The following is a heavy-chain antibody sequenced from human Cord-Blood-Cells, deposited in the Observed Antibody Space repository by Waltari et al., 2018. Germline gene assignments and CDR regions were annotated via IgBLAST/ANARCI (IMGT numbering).Heavy chain of an antibody. CDR1: GFTFSSYG. D-gene: IGHD3-3*01. CDR2: IRYDGSNK. V-gene: IGHV3-30*02. CDR3: ARPYYDFWSGYLEYFQH. Sequence: QVQLVASGGGVVQPGGSLSLSCAQSGFTFSSYGMHWVRPARGKGLEWVAFIRYDGSNKYYADSVKGRFTISRDNSKNTLYLQMNSLRAEDTAVYYCARPYYDFWSGYLEYFQHWGQGTLVTVSS. J-gene: IGHJ1*01.